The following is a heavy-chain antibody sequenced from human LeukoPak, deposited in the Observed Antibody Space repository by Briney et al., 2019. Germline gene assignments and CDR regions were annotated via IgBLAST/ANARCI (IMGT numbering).Heavy chain of an antibody. V-gene: IGHV3-21*01. CDR1: GFTFSSYG. D-gene: IGHD3-10*02. CDR3: AELGITMIGGV. Sequence: GGSLRLSCAASGFTFSSYGMSWVRQAPGKGLEWVSSMSSNSKYIYYADSVKGRFTISRDNAKNSLYLQMNSLRAEDTAVYYCAELGITMIGGVWGKGTTVTISS. J-gene: IGHJ6*04. CDR2: MSSNSKYI.